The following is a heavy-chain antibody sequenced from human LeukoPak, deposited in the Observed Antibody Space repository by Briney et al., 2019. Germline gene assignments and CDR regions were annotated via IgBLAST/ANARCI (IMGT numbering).Heavy chain of an antibody. Sequence: PSETLSLTCTVSGGSISSGGYYWSWIRQHPGKGLEWIGYIYYSGSTYYNPSLKSRVTISVDTSKNQFSLKLSSVTAADTAVYYCARGGSSGWQYNWFDPWGQGTLVTVSS. CDR3: ARGGSSGWQYNWFDP. D-gene: IGHD6-19*01. CDR1: GGSISSGGYY. CDR2: IYYSGST. V-gene: IGHV4-31*03. J-gene: IGHJ5*02.